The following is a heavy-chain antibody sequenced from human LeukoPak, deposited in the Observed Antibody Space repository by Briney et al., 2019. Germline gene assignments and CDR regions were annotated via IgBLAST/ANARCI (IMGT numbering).Heavy chain of an antibody. V-gene: IGHV3-74*01. CDR3: ARPGVGFDY. J-gene: IGHJ4*02. CDR1: GFTFTSYW. CDR2: ISSDGSIT. Sequence: GGSLRLSGAASGFTFTSYWMHRVRQAPGKGLVWLSRISSDGSITSYADSVEGRFTISRDNAKSTVYLQMNSLRAEDTAVYYCARPGVGFDYWGQGALVTVSS.